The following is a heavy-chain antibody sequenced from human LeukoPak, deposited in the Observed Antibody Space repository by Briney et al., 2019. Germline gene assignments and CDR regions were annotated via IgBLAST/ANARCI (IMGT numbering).Heavy chain of an antibody. V-gene: IGHV1-2*02. Sequence: ASVKVSCKASGYTFTAYYMHWVRQAPGQGLEWMGWMNPNSAGTNYAQKFQGRVSMTRDTSIGTAYMEMSRLTSDDTAVYFCARGRYDTPGYCYEDFDYWGQGTLVTVSS. CDR3: ARGRYDTPGYCYEDFDY. D-gene: IGHD3-22*01. J-gene: IGHJ4*02. CDR2: MNPNSAGT. CDR1: GYTFTAYY.